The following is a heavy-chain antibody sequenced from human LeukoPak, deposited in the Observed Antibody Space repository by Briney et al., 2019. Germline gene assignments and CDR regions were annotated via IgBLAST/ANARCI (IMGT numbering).Heavy chain of an antibody. CDR2: IRGSGGNT. CDR1: GFTFSSYG. V-gene: IGHV3-23*01. Sequence: KTAGTLRLSCAASGFTFSSYGMSRVPQAPGKGLEWVSDIRGSGGNTYYEDPVKGRFGTSRDNSKITLYLQMNSLRAEDTAVYFCAKDSATYGRFDYWGQGSLVTVSS. CDR3: AKDSATYGRFDY. D-gene: IGHD3-10*01. J-gene: IGHJ4*02.